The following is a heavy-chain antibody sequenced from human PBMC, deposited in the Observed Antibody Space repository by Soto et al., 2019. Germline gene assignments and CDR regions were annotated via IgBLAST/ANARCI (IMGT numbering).Heavy chain of an antibody. D-gene: IGHD2-8*01. CDR1: GGSFSGYY. J-gene: IGHJ4*02. CDR3: ARGQFLQWRTDQTDRYDY. Sequence: PSETLSLTCAVYGGSFSGYYWSWIRQPPGKGLEWIGEINHSGSTNYNPSLKSRVTISVDTSKNQFSLKLSSVTAADTAVYYCARGQFLQWRTDQTDRYDYWGQGTLVTVSS. CDR2: INHSGST. V-gene: IGHV4-34*01.